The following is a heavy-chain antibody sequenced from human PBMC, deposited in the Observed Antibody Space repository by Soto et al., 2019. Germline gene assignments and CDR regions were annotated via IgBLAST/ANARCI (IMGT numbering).Heavy chain of an antibody. CDR2: IYYSGST. V-gene: IGHV4-59*01. Sequence: SETLSLTCTVSGGYINDYYWSWIRQPPGKGLEWIGYIYYSGSTNYNPTIKTRVTISVDTSKNQFSLRLSSVTPAYSVVYYCVREVTWSCYFDSWGQGTLVTVSS. CDR3: VREVTWSCYFDS. J-gene: IGHJ4*02. D-gene: IGHD3-3*01. CDR1: GGYINDYY.